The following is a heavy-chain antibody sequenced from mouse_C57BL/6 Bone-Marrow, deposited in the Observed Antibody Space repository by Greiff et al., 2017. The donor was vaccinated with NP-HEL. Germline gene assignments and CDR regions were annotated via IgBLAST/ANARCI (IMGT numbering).Heavy chain of an antibody. D-gene: IGHD1-1*01. CDR3: ARYRDFITTVVSYWYFDV. CDR2: ISYDGSN. J-gene: IGHJ1*03. CDR1: GYSITSGYY. V-gene: IGHV3-6*01. Sequence: EVQRVESGPGLVKPSQSLSLTCSVTGYSITSGYYWNWIRQFPGNKLEWMGYISYDGSNNYNPSLKNRISITRDTSKNQFFLKLNSVTTEDTATYYCARYRDFITTVVSYWYFDVWGTGTTVTVSS.